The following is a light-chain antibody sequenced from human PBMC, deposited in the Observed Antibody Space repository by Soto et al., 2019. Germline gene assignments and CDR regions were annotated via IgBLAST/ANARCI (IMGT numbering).Light chain of an antibody. Sequence: DIQMTQSPSTLSAPVGDRVTITCRASQSISSWLAWYQQKPGKAPKLLIYKASSLESGDPSRFSGSLSGTEFSLTISSLQPDDFATYYCQHYNTYSTFGPGTKVDIK. CDR3: QHYNTYST. CDR2: KAS. J-gene: IGKJ3*01. CDR1: QSISSW. V-gene: IGKV1-5*03.